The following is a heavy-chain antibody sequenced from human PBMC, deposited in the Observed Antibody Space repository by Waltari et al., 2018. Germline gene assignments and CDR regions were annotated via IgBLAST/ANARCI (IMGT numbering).Heavy chain of an antibody. CDR2: IYTGASDT. V-gene: IGHV3-74*01. J-gene: IGHJ4*02. Sequence: EVQLVESGGDLVQPGGSLRLSCAASGFAFSSYWMHWVRQTPGKGLVWVHRIYTGASDTYKADPVQGRFTISRNNAKNTFYRQMNSLRVEDTAVYYCTRGGVGYGNFEYWGLVTLVTVSS. D-gene: IGHD5-12*01. CDR3: TRGGVGYGNFEY. CDR1: GFAFSSYW.